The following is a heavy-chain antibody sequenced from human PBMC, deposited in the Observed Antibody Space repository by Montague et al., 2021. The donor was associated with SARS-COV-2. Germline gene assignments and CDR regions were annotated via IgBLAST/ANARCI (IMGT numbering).Heavy chain of an antibody. CDR2: IYYSGST. CDR3: AGTYYDFWSGFIHYYYMDV. V-gene: IGHV4-59*01. CDR1: GGSISSYY. J-gene: IGHJ6*03. Sequence: SETLSLTCTVSGGSISSYYWSWIRQPPGKGLEWIGYIYYSGSTNYNPSLKSRDTISVDTSKNQFSLKLSSVTAADTAVYYCAGTYYDFWSGFIHYYYMDVWGKGTTVTVSS. D-gene: IGHD3-3*01.